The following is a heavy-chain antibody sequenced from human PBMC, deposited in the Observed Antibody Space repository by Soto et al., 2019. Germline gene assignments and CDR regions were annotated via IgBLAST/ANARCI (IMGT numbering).Heavy chain of an antibody. J-gene: IGHJ3*02. CDR2: IIPILGIA. D-gene: IGHD4-17*01. V-gene: IGHV1-69*02. CDR1: GGTFSSYT. CDR3: ARVGTTVTTRAFDI. Sequence: ASVKVSCKASGGTFSSYTVSWVRQAPGQGLEWMGRIIPILGIANYAQKFQGRVTITADKSASTTYMELSSLRSEDTAVYYCARVGTTVTTRAFDIWGQGTMVTVSS.